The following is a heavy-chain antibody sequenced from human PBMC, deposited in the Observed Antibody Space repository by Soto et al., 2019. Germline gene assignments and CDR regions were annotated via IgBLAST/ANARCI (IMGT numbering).Heavy chain of an antibody. Sequence: QVQLQQWGAGLLKPSETLSLTCAVYGGSFSGYYWSWIRQPPGKGLEWIGEINHSGSTNYNPSLKSRVXXSXDXXKNQFSLKLSSVTAADTAVYYCARGVRGVINWFDPWGQGTLVTVSS. CDR2: INHSGST. V-gene: IGHV4-34*01. J-gene: IGHJ5*02. CDR3: ARGVRGVINWFDP. D-gene: IGHD3-10*01. CDR1: GGSFSGYY.